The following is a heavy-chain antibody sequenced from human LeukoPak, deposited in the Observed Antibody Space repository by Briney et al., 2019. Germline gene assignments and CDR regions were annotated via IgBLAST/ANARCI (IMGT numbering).Heavy chain of an antibody. V-gene: IGHV3-11*01. Sequence: PGGSLRLSCAASGFTFSDYYMSWIRQAPGKGLEWVSYISSSGSTIYYADSVKGRFTISRDNAKNSLYLQMNSLRAEDTAVYYCARDNWFGEFAFDYWGQGTLVTVSS. CDR2: ISSSGSTI. D-gene: IGHD3-10*01. CDR3: ARDNWFGEFAFDY. J-gene: IGHJ4*02. CDR1: GFTFSDYY.